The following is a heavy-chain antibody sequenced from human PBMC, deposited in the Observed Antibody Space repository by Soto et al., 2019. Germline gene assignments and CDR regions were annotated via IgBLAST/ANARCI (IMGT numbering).Heavy chain of an antibody. CDR1: GYSFTDYH. CDR3: ARGHSTDCSNGVCSFFYNHEMDV. V-gene: IGHV1-2*04. D-gene: IGHD2-8*01. CDR2: INPKSGGT. J-gene: IGHJ6*02. Sequence: ASVKVSCKASGYSFTDYHIHWVRQAPGQGLEWLGRINPKSGGTSTAQKFQGWVTMTRDRSISTVYMELTRLRSDDTAVYFCARGHSTDCSNGVCSFFYNHEMDVWGQGTTATVSS.